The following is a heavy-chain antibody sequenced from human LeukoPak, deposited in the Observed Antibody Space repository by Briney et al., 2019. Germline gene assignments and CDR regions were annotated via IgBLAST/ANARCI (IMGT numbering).Heavy chain of an antibody. V-gene: IGHV1-2*02. CDR2: INPNTGGP. CDR3: ARDRNGQSTGAGDY. D-gene: IGHD1-26*01. CDR1: GFIVAAYY. Sequence: ASLKVSCKASGFIVAAYYIHWVRLAPGQGLEWMGWINPNTGGPNYAQKFQGRISMTWDVSLSTAYLELTRVTSDDSAIYYCARDRNGQSTGAGDYWGQGTLGTVSS. J-gene: IGHJ4*02.